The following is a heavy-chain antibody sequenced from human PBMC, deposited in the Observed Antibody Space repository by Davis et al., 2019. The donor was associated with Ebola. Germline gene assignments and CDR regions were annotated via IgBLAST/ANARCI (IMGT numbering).Heavy chain of an antibody. Sequence: GSLRLSCAASGFTFDDYAMHWVRQPPGKGLEWIGYIYYSGSTNYNPSLKSRVTISVDTSKNQFSLKLSSVTAADTAVYYCARVSTTVTTAWFDPWGQGTLVTVSS. D-gene: IGHD4-17*01. J-gene: IGHJ5*02. CDR3: ARVSTTVTTAWFDP. CDR1: GFTFDDYA. V-gene: IGHV4-59*01. CDR2: IYYSGST.